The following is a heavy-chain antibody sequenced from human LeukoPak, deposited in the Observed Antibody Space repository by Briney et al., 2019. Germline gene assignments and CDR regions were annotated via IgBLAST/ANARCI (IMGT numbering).Heavy chain of an antibody. Sequence: PGGSLRLSCAASGFTFSSYGMHWVRQAPGKGLEWVAVIWYDGSNKYYADSVKGRFTISRDNSKNTLYLQMNSLRAEDTAVYYCARDGNYDILSGMDVWGQGTTVTVSS. D-gene: IGHD3-9*01. CDR2: IWYDGSNK. CDR3: ARDGNYDILSGMDV. V-gene: IGHV3-33*01. J-gene: IGHJ6*02. CDR1: GFTFSSYG.